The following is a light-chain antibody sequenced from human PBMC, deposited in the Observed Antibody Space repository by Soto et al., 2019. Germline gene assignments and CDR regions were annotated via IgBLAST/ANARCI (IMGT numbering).Light chain of an antibody. CDR2: DAS. J-gene: IGKJ1*01. CDR1: QNINNW. V-gene: IGKV1-5*01. Sequence: GDRVTITCRASQNINNWLAWYQKKPGKAPKLLIFDASSLESGVPSRFSGSESGTEFTLTINSLQPDDFATYYCQQYNGYSAWAFGQGTRVEI. CDR3: QQYNGYSAWA.